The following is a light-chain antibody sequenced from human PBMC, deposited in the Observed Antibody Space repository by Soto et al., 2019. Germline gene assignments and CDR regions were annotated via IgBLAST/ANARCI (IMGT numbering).Light chain of an antibody. Sequence: QSVLTQPPSASETPGQRVTISCSGSSSNIGSNHVYWYQHLPGTAPKLLIYRNYLRPSGVPYRFSASKSGTSASLAISGLRSDDEADYYCGAWDDSLSGWVFGGGTKLTVL. J-gene: IGLJ3*02. CDR2: RNY. V-gene: IGLV1-47*01. CDR1: SSNIGSNH. CDR3: GAWDDSLSGWV.